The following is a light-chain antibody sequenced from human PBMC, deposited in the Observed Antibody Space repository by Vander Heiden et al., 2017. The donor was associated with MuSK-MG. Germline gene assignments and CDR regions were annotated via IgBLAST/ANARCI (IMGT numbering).Light chain of an antibody. CDR3: QLYNNWPPLT. CDR1: QIVWTN. J-gene: IGKJ4*01. V-gene: IGKV3-15*01. Sequence: EIVMTQSPATLSVSPGESATLSCRASQIVWTNLAWYQQKPRQPPRLLIHGASTRATGIPARFSGSGCGTEFTLTVSSRQSEDFAVYYCQLYNNWPPLTFGGGTKVEIK. CDR2: GAS.